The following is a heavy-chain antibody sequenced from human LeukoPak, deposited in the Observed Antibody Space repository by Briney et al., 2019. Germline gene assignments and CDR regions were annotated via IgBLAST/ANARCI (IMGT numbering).Heavy chain of an antibody. J-gene: IGHJ4*02. V-gene: IGHV4-34*01. Sequence: SETLSLTCAVYGGSFSGYYWSWIRQPPGKGLEWIGEINHSGSTNYNPSLKSRVTISVDTSKNQFSLKLSSVTAADTAVYYWARRRYDYVWGSYRYQYFDYWGQGTLVTVSS. CDR3: ARRRYDYVWGSYRYQYFDY. D-gene: IGHD3-16*02. CDR2: INHSGST. CDR1: GGSFSGYY.